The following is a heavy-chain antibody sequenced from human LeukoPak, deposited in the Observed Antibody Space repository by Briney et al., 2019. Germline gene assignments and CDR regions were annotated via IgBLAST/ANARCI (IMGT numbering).Heavy chain of an antibody. CDR3: AKTRYYDSTPYYFDY. D-gene: IGHD3-22*01. V-gene: IGHV3-23*01. CDR1: GFTFSSYW. Sequence: GSLRLSCAASGFTFSSYWMSWVRQAPGKGLEWVSAISGSGGSTYYADSVKGRFTISRDNSKNTLYLQMNSLRAEDTAVYYCAKTRYYDSTPYYFDYWGQGTLVTVSS. CDR2: ISGSGGST. J-gene: IGHJ4*02.